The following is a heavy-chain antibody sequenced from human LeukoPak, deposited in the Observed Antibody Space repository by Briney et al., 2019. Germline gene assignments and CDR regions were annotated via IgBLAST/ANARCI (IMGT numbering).Heavy chain of an antibody. CDR3: ARDRSSGYYWADI. D-gene: IGHD3-22*01. CDR2: INWNGGTT. V-gene: IGHV3-20*04. Sequence: PGGSLRLSCAASGFTFDDYGMSWVRQAPGKGLQWVSGINWNGGTTGYADSVKGRFTISRDNAKNSLYLQMNSLRAEDTALYYCARDRSSGYYWADIWGQGTMVTVSS. J-gene: IGHJ3*02. CDR1: GFTFDDYG.